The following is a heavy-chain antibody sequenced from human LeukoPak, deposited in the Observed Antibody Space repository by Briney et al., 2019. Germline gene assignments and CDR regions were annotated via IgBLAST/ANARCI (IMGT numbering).Heavy chain of an antibody. J-gene: IGHJ1*01. CDR3: AASHYYDSSGYYFPD. CDR2: ISYDGSNK. D-gene: IGHD3-22*01. Sequence: GGSLRLSCAASGFTFSSYGMHWVRQAPGKGLEWVAVISYDGSNKYYADSVKGRFTISRDNSKNTLYLQMNSLRAEDTAVYYCAASHYYDSSGYYFPDWGQGTLVTVSP. V-gene: IGHV3-30*03. CDR1: GFTFSSYG.